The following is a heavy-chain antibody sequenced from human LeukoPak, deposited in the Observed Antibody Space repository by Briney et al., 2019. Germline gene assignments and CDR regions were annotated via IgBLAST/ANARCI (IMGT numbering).Heavy chain of an antibody. J-gene: IGHJ3*02. CDR2: INPSSGGT. CDR3: ARAGVWDYSDSSGYHNAAFDI. CDR1: GYTFTDYY. V-gene: IGHV1-2*02. D-gene: IGHD3-22*01. Sequence: ASVKVSCKASGYTFTDYYMHWVRQAPGQGLEWMGWINPSSGGTNYAQKFQGRVTGTRDTSISTAYMDLSRLRSDDTAVYYCARAGVWDYSDSSGYHNAAFDIWGQGTMVTVSS.